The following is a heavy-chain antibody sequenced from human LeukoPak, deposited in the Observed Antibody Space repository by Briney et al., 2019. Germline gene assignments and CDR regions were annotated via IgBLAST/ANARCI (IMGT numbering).Heavy chain of an antibody. Sequence: PGGSLRLSCVASGFTFSNYLMNWVRQAPGKGLEWVSSISSSSNYIYYADSVKGRFTISRDNSKNSLYLQMNSLRAEDTAVYYCARDIRDCVAVTGTCWFDPWGQGTLVTVSS. D-gene: IGHD6-19*01. V-gene: IGHV3-21*01. J-gene: IGHJ5*02. CDR3: ARDIRDCVAVTGTCWFDP. CDR2: ISSSSNYI. CDR1: GFTFSNYL.